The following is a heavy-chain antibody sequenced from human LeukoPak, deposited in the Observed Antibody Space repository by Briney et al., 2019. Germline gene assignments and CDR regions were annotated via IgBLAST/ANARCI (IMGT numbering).Heavy chain of an antibody. CDR2: ISSSGSTI. Sequence: GGSLRLSCAASGFTFSDYYMSWIRQAPGKGLEWVSYISSSGSTIYYADSVKGRFTISRDNAKNSLYLQMNSLRAEDTAVYYCAKGSLEYYYDSSGYSLFDYWGQGTLVTVSS. CDR1: GFTFSDYY. V-gene: IGHV3-11*01. D-gene: IGHD3-22*01. J-gene: IGHJ4*02. CDR3: AKGSLEYYYDSSGYSLFDY.